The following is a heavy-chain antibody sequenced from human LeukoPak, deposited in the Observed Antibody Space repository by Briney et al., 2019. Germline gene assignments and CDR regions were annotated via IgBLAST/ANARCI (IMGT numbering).Heavy chain of an antibody. Sequence: PSETLSLTCAVYGGSFSGYYWSWIRQPPGKGLEWIGEINHSGSTNYNPSLKGRVTISVDTSENQFSLKLSSVTAADTAVYYCARVDCSSTSCYIVDYWGQGTLVTVSS. CDR1: GGSFSGYY. D-gene: IGHD2-2*02. CDR2: INHSGST. CDR3: ARVDCSSTSCYIVDY. V-gene: IGHV4-34*01. J-gene: IGHJ4*02.